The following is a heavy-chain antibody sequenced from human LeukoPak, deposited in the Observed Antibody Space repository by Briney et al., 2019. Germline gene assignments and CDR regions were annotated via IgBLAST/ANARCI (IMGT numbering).Heavy chain of an antibody. CDR1: GGSISSYY. J-gene: IGHJ5*02. CDR3: ARENYDSSLPPGWFDP. Sequence: PSETLSLTCTVSGGSISSYYWCWIRQPPGKGLEWIGYIYYSGGTNYNPSLKSRVTISVDTSKNQFSLKLSSVTAADTAVYYCARENYDSSLPPGWFDPWGQGTLVTVSS. V-gene: IGHV4-59*01. CDR2: IYYSGGT. D-gene: IGHD3-22*01.